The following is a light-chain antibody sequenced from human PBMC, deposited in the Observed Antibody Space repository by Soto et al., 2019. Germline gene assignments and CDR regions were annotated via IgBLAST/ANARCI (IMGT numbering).Light chain of an antibody. CDR2: GNS. CDR1: SSNIGAGYD. CDR3: QSYDSSLSDWV. Sequence: QPVLTQPPSVSGAPGQRVTISCTGSSSNIGAGYDVHWYQQLPGTAPKLLIYGNSNRPSGVPDRFSGSKSGTSASLAITGLQAEDEADYYCQSYDSSLSDWVFGGGTKLTV. J-gene: IGLJ3*02. V-gene: IGLV1-40*01.